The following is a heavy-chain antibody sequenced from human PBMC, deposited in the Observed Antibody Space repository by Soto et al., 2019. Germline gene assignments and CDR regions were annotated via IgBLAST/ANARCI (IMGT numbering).Heavy chain of an antibody. CDR3: AKDRRDGEYNSVYDF. Sequence: QVQLAESRGGVVQPGRSLRLSCIGSGFRFSDYGMHWVRQAPGKGLEWVAMMSFDGTYKYSADSVKGRFIISRDNSKNTLFLQMNSLRAGDTAVYYCAKDRRDGEYNSVYDFWGQGTLVTVSS. J-gene: IGHJ4*02. CDR1: GFRFSDYG. D-gene: IGHD4-17*01. CDR2: MSFDGTYK. V-gene: IGHV3-30*18.